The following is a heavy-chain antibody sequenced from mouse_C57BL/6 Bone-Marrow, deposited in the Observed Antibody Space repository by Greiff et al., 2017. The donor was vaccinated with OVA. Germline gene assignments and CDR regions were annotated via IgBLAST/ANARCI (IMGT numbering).Heavy chain of an antibody. Sequence: QVQLKESGAELVRPGASVTLSCKASGYTFTDYEMHWVKQTPVHGLEWIGAIDPETGGTAYNQKFKGKAILTADKSSSTAYMELRSLTSEDSAVYYCTRWAPDWGQGTTLTVSS. CDR1: GYTFTDYE. CDR3: TRWAPD. J-gene: IGHJ2*01. CDR2: IDPETGGT. V-gene: IGHV1-15*01.